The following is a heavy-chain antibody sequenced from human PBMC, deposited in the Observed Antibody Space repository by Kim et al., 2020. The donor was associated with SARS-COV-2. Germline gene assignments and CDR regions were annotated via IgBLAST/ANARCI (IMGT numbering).Heavy chain of an antibody. Sequence: GGSLRLPCAASGFTFSNYWMTWVRQAPGKGPEGVATIKQDGSENFYVDSVKGRFTISRDNAQNSLFLQMSGLRAEDTAVYYCAGADVCGACYHTHYFDYWGQGTLVTVS. V-gene: IGHV3-7*01. CDR1: GFTFSNYW. J-gene: IGHJ4*02. D-gene: IGHD2-21*01. CDR3: AGADVCGACYHTHYFDY. CDR2: IKQDGSEN.